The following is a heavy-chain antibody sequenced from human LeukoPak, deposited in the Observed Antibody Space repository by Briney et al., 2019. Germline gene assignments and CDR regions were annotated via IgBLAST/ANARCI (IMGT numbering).Heavy chain of an antibody. CDR1: GFTFSTYA. D-gene: IGHD1-1*01. J-gene: IGHJ4*02. Sequence: GGSLTLSCAASGFTFSTYAMSWVREAPVRGLEWVSSLRGNGDTFYADSVEGRFTLSRDDSRNTVYLQLNNLRVEDTAVYYCAKANWVSNADAVSWGQGTVVTVSS. CDR2: LRGNGDT. CDR3: AKANWVSNADAVS. V-gene: IGHV3-23*01.